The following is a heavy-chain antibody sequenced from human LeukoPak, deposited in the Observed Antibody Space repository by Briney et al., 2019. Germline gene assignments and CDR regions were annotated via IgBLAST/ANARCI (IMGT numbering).Heavy chain of an antibody. CDR3: AKDGDDYYGSGSYSDY. D-gene: IGHD3-10*01. V-gene: IGHV3-30*02. CDR1: GFTFSNYG. Sequence: GGSLRLSCAASGFTFSNYGMHWVRQAPGKGLEWVAFIRYDGSHKYYADSLKGRSTISRDNSKNTLYLQMNSLRAEDTAVYYCAKDGDDYYGSGSYSDYWGQGTLVTVSS. J-gene: IGHJ4*02. CDR2: IRYDGSHK.